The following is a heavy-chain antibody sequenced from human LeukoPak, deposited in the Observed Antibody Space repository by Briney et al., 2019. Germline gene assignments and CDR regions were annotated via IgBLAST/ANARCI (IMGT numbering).Heavy chain of an antibody. Sequence: ASVKVSCKASGYTFTSYYMHWVRQAPGQGVEGMEIINPSGGITSYAQNFQGRVTITRDTSTTTVYMELSSLRSEATAVYYCARDQSLVGDYWFDPWGQGTLVTVSS. CDR1: GYTFTSYY. D-gene: IGHD4-17*01. V-gene: IGHV1-46*03. J-gene: IGHJ5*02. CDR3: ARDQSLVGDYWFDP. CDR2: INPSGGIT.